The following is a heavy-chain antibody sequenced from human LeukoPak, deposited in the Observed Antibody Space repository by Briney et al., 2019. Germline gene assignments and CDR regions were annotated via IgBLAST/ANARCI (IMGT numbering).Heavy chain of an antibody. V-gene: IGHV3-23*01. D-gene: IGHD6-13*01. CDR1: GFTFSGYA. CDR3: AKVAAAVYFDY. CDR2: ISGSGDNT. J-gene: IGHJ4*02. Sequence: PGGSLRLSCAASGFTFSGYAMSWVRQAPGKGLEWVSGISGSGDNTYYADSVKGRFTISRDNSKNTLYVQVNSLGTEDTAAYYCAKVAAAVYFDYWGQGTLVTVSS.